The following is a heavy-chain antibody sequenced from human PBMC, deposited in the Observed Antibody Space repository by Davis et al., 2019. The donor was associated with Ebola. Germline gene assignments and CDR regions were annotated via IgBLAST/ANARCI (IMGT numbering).Heavy chain of an antibody. J-gene: IGHJ3*01. Sequence: GGSLRLSCAASGFIFSSYVMSWVRQAQGKGLEWVSTLGTSADTYYADSVKGRFTISRDNSKNTLYLQMNGLRVEDTAIYYCAKDTSNVWFDVWGQGTMVTVSS. V-gene: IGHV3-23*01. CDR3: AKDTSNVWFDV. CDR2: LGTSADT. D-gene: IGHD6-19*01. CDR1: GFIFSSYV.